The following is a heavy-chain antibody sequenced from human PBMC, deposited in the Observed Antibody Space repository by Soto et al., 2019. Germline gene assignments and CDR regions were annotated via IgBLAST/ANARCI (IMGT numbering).Heavy chain of an antibody. V-gene: IGHV4-34*01. CDR3: AREVRGITMIVVVPGWFDP. D-gene: IGHD3-22*01. CDR2: INHSGST. J-gene: IGHJ5*02. CDR1: GGSFSGYY. Sequence: ASETLSLTCAVYGGSFSGYYWSWIRQPPGKGLEWIGEINHSGSTNYNPSLKSRVTISVDTSKNQFSLKLSSVTAADTAVYYCAREVRGITMIVVVPGWFDPWGQGTLVT.